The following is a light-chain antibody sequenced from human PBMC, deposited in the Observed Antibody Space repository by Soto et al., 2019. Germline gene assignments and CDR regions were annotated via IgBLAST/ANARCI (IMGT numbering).Light chain of an antibody. CDR2: KAS. CDR3: QKYNSYSLWT. V-gene: IGKV1-5*03. CDR1: QSISNW. J-gene: IGKJ1*01. Sequence: DIQITQSPSTLSASIGDRVTITCRASQSISNWLAWYQQKPGKAPKLLIYKASSLQSGVPSRFSGSGSGTEFTLTISSLQPDDFATYYCQKYNSYSLWTFGQGTKVEIK.